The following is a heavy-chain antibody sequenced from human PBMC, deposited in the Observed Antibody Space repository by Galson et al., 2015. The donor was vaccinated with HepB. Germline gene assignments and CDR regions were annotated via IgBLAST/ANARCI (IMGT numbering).Heavy chain of an antibody. D-gene: IGHD2-2*01. Sequence: SLRLSCAASGFTFSSYWMHWVRQAPGKGLVWVSRSNSDGSGTSYADSVKGRFTTSRDNAKNTLYLQMNSLTAEDTAVYYCARSCSSTNCYAPDYWGQGTLVTVSS. V-gene: IGHV3-74*01. CDR3: ARSCSSTNCYAPDY. CDR1: GFTFSSYW. J-gene: IGHJ4*02. CDR2: SNSDGSGT.